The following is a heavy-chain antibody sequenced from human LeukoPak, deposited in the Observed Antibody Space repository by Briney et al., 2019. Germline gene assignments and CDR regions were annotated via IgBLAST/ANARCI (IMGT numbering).Heavy chain of an antibody. Sequence: SVKVSCKASGGTFSSYAISWVRQAPGQGLEWMGGIIPIFGTANYAQKFQGRVTITADKSTSTAYMELSSLRSEDTAVYYCAREGAGGDGYNYFDYWGQGTLVTVSS. CDR2: IIPIFGTA. CDR3: AREGAGGDGYNYFDY. CDR1: GGTFSSYA. J-gene: IGHJ4*02. V-gene: IGHV1-69*06. D-gene: IGHD5-24*01.